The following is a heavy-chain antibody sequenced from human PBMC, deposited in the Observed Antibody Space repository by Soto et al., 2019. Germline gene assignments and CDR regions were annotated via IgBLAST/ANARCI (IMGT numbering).Heavy chain of an antibody. CDR1: GFTFSSYA. CDR3: AKDFGYNYGYDAFDI. Sequence: EVQLLESGGGSVQPGGSLRLSCAASGFTFSSYAMSWVRQAPGKGLEWVSGVSGSGGSTYCVDSVKGRFTISRDNSKNTRYQQMNSLRAEDTAVYYCAKDFGYNYGYDAFDIWGQGTMVTVSS. J-gene: IGHJ3*02. D-gene: IGHD5-18*01. CDR2: VSGSGGST. V-gene: IGHV3-23*01.